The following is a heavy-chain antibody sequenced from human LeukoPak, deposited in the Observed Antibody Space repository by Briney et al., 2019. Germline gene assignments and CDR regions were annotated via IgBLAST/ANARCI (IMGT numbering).Heavy chain of an antibody. CDR1: GFSFSTYG. Sequence: PGGSLRLSCGASGFSFSTYGMSWVRQAPGKGLEWVSGISGSGGNTHYADSVRGRFTISRDNAKNSLYLQMNSLRDEDTAVYYCASGYSGGSYGIDHWGQGTLVIVSS. CDR3: ASGYSGGSYGIDH. D-gene: IGHD6-19*01. J-gene: IGHJ4*02. CDR2: ISGSGGNT. V-gene: IGHV3-23*01.